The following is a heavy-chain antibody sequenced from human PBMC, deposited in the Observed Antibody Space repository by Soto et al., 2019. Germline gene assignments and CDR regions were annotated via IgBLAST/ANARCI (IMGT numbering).Heavy chain of an antibody. V-gene: IGHV3-30*03. Sequence: GGSLRLSCAASGFTFSSYGMHWVRQAPGKGLEWVAVISYDGSNKYYADSVKGRFTITRDNSKNTVYLQMSSLRSEDTAVYYCARDQGNSSGWYVGYWGQGTLVTVSS. CDR3: ARDQGNSSGWYVGY. CDR1: GFTFSSYG. D-gene: IGHD6-19*01. CDR2: ISYDGSNK. J-gene: IGHJ4*02.